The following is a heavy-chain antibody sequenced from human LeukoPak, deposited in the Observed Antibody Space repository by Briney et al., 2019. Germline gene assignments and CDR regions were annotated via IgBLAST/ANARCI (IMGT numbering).Heavy chain of an antibody. CDR2: IYSGGTI. CDR3: ARRVNYYFDY. V-gene: IGHV3-53*01. D-gene: IGHD5-24*01. J-gene: IGHJ4*02. Sequence: GGSLRLSCAASGFTFDDYGMSWVRQAPGKGLEWVSFIYSGGTIYYTDSVKGRFTISRDNSKNTLYLQMNSLRAEDTAVYYCARRVNYYFDYWGQGTLVTVSS. CDR1: GFTFDDYG.